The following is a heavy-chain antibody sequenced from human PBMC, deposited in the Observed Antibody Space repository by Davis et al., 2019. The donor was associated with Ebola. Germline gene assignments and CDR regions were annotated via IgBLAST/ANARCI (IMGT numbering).Heavy chain of an antibody. J-gene: IGHJ4*02. CDR2: IYADDST. V-gene: IGHV3-53*01. CDR3: VRGFRYGFDS. Sequence: GGSLRLSCAASGFTVSSNYMNWVRQAPGTVLGWVSVIYADDSTQHADSVKGRLTISRDNSKNTLYLQMNSLRAEDTAIYYCVRGFRYGFDSWGLGTLVTVSS. D-gene: IGHD5-18*01. CDR1: GFTVSSNY.